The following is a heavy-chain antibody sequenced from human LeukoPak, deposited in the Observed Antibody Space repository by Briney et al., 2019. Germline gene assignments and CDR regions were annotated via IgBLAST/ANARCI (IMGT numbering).Heavy chain of an antibody. Sequence: PGGSLRLSCAASGFTFSDYYMSWIRQAPGKGLEWVSYISSGGSTIYYADSVKGRFTISRDNAKSTLYLQMNSLRAEDTALYYCAREDSSGTYTWGQGNLVTVSA. J-gene: IGHJ5*02. D-gene: IGHD6-19*01. CDR2: ISSGGSTI. V-gene: IGHV3-11*04. CDR3: AREDSSGTYT. CDR1: GFTFSDYY.